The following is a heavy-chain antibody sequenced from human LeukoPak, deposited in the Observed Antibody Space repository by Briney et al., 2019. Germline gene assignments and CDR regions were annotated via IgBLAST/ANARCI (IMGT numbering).Heavy chain of an antibody. D-gene: IGHD6-19*01. CDR2: INPNSGGT. CDR1: GYTFTSYD. Sequence: ASVKVSCKASGYTFTSYDINWVRQAPGQGLGWMGWINPNSGGTNYAQKFQGRVTMTRDTSISTAYMELSRLRSDDTAVYYCARESGYSSGWGDFDYWGQGTLVTVSS. J-gene: IGHJ4*02. V-gene: IGHV1-2*02. CDR3: ARESGYSSGWGDFDY.